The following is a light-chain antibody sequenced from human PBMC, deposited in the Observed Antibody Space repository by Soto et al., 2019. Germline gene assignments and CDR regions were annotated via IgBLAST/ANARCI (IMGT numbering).Light chain of an antibody. CDR1: QSVRSD. CDR2: DAS. V-gene: IGKV3-11*01. CDR3: QQRSVWPLT. Sequence: EIVMTQSPATLSVSPGERATLSCRASQSVRSDLAWYQHKPGQTPRLLIYDASNRAPGIPARFSGSGSGTDFTLTISRLEPEDFAVYYCQQRSVWPLTFGQGTRLEIK. J-gene: IGKJ5*01.